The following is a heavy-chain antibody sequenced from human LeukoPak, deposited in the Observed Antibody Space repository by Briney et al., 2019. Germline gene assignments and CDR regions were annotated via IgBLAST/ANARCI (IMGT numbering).Heavy chain of an antibody. Sequence: SETLSLXCTVSGGSISSGDYYWSWIRQPPGKGLEWIGYIYYSGITYYNPSLKSRVTISVDTSKNQFSLKLSSVTAADTAVYYCAREGIAAAGTGFDYWGQGTLVTVSS. CDR3: AREGIAAAGTGFDY. V-gene: IGHV4-30-4*08. D-gene: IGHD6-13*01. J-gene: IGHJ4*02. CDR1: GGSISSGDYY. CDR2: IYYSGIT.